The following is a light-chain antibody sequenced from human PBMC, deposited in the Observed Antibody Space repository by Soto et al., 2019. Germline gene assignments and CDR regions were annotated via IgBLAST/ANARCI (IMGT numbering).Light chain of an antibody. J-gene: IGKJ1*01. CDR1: QSISSW. CDR3: QQYNSYPLT. Sequence: DIQMTQSPSTLSASVGDRVTITCRASQSISSWLAWYQQKPGKAPKLLIYDASSLESGVPSRFSGSGSGTEFTLTISSLQPDDFATYYCQQYNSYPLTFGQETTVEIK. V-gene: IGKV1-5*01. CDR2: DAS.